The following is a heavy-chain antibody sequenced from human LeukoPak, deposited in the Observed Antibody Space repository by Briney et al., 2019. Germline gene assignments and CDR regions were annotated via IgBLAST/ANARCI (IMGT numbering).Heavy chain of an antibody. CDR1: GYTFTGYY. D-gene: IGHD3-22*01. CDR3: TRFELYYDSSGPTRPFFDY. CDR2: INPNSGGT. V-gene: IGHV1-2*02. Sequence: ASVKVSCKASGYTFTGYYMHWVRQAPGQGLEWMGWINPNSGGTNYAQKFQGRVTMTRDTSISTAYMELSRLRSDDTAVYYCTRFELYYDSSGPTRPFFDYWGQGTLVTVSS. J-gene: IGHJ4*02.